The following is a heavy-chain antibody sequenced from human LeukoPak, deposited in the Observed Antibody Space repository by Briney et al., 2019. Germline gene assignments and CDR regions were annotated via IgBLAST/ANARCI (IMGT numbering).Heavy chain of an antibody. Sequence: PSETLSLTCTVSGGSISSYYWSWIRQPPGKGLEWIGYIHYSGSTNYNPSLKSRVTISVDTSKNQFSLKLSSVTAADTAVYYCARINGFGELHYYYYGMDVWGQGTTVTVSS. V-gene: IGHV4-59*01. D-gene: IGHD3-10*01. J-gene: IGHJ6*02. CDR3: ARINGFGELHYYYYGMDV. CDR2: IHYSGST. CDR1: GGSISSYY.